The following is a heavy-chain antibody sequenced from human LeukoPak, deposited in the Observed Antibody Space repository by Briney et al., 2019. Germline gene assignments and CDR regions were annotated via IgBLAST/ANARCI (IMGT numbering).Heavy chain of an antibody. D-gene: IGHD2-2*01. CDR2: INPNSGGT. Sequence: GASVKVSCKASGYTFTGYHMHWVRQAPGQGLEWMGWINPNSGGTNYAQKFQGRVTMTRDTSISTAYMELSRLRSDDTAVYYCARGVVVVVPAALKFDPWGQGTLVTVSS. V-gene: IGHV1-2*02. CDR1: GYTFTGYH. CDR3: ARGVVVVVPAALKFDP. J-gene: IGHJ5*02.